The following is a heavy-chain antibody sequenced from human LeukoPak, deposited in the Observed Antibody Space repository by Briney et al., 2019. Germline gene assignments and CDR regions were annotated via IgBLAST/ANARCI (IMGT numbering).Heavy chain of an antibody. Sequence: PSETLSLTCAVSGASISSTSWWSWVRQPPGKGLEWIGEIYHTGSTNYNPSLESRVTTSIEKSKNQFSLKLSSVTAADTAVYYCARKGPYGMDVWGQGTTVTVSS. CDR1: GASISSTSW. CDR3: ARKGPYGMDV. J-gene: IGHJ6*02. CDR2: IYHTGST. V-gene: IGHV4-4*02.